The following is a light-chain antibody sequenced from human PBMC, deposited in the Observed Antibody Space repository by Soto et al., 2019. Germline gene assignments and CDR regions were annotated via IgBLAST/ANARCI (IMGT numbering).Light chain of an antibody. V-gene: IGLV1-40*01. CDR1: SSNIGAGYD. CDR3: QSYDSSLRGSYV. Sequence: QSVLTQPPSVSGAPGQRVTISCTGCSSNIGAGYDVHWYQQLPGTAPKLLIYGNSNRPSGVPDRFSGSKSGTSASLAITGLQAEDEADYYCQSYDSSLRGSYVFGTGTKPTVL. J-gene: IGLJ1*01. CDR2: GNS.